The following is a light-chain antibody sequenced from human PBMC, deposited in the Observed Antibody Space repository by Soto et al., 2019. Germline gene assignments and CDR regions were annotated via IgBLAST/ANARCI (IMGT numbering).Light chain of an antibody. Sequence: QSVLIQPPSASGTPGQRVTISCSGRNSNIGSNTVSWYHQVPGTAPKVVIYSSDQRPSGVPDRFSGSKSGTSASLAISGLQSEDEADYYCAAWDDSLNGVAFGGGTKVTVL. CDR2: SSD. CDR1: NSNIGSNT. V-gene: IGLV1-44*01. J-gene: IGLJ2*01. CDR3: AAWDDSLNGVA.